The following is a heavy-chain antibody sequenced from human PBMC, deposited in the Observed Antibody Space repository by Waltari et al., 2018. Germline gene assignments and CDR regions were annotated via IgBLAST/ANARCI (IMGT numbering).Heavy chain of an antibody. CDR1: GYTFTGYY. CDR3: ARDRGVSRGIQLWVDY. V-gene: IGHV1-2*06. J-gene: IGHJ4*02. Sequence: QVQLVQSGAEVKKPGASVKVSCKASGYTFTGYYMHWVRQAPGQGLEWMGRINPNSGGTNYAQKFQGRVTMTRDTSISTAYMELSRLRSDDTAVYYCARDRGVSRGIQLWVDYWGQGTLVTVSS. CDR2: INPNSGGT. D-gene: IGHD5-18*01.